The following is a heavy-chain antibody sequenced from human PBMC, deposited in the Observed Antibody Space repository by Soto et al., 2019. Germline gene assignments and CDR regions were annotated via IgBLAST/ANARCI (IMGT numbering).Heavy chain of an antibody. Sequence: ASVKVSCKASGYTFTSYAMHWVRQAPGQRLEWMGWINAGNGNTKYSQKFQGRVTITRDTSASTAYMELSSLRSEDTAVYYCARDPEYSSSWCWNWFDPWGQGTLVTVSS. D-gene: IGHD6-13*01. CDR3: ARDPEYSSSWCWNWFDP. J-gene: IGHJ5*02. CDR1: GYTFTSYA. V-gene: IGHV1-3*01. CDR2: INAGNGNT.